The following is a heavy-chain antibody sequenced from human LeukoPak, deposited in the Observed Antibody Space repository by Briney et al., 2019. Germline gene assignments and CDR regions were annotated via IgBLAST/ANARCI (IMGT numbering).Heavy chain of an antibody. V-gene: IGHV1-69*13. D-gene: IGHD6-6*01. Sequence: ASVKVSCKASGGTFSSYAISWVRQAPGQGLEWMGGIIPIFGTANYAQKFQGRVTITADESTSTAYMELSSLRSEDTAVYYCARESSIAARNDAFDIWGQGTMVTVSS. CDR2: IIPIFGTA. J-gene: IGHJ3*02. CDR1: GGTFSSYA. CDR3: ARESSIAARNDAFDI.